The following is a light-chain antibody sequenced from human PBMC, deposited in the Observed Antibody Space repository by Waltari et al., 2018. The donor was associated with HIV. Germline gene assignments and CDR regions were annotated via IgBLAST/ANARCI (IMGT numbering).Light chain of an antibody. Sequence: DIVMTQSPLSLPVTPGEPASISCRSSQSLLHSKGYNYLDWYLQKPGQSPQLLIYLGSNQASGVPDRFSGSGSGTDFTLKISRVEAEDVGVYYCMQALQTPYTFGQGTKLEIK. J-gene: IGKJ2*01. V-gene: IGKV2-28*01. CDR1: QSLLHSKGYNY. CDR2: LGS. CDR3: MQALQTPYT.